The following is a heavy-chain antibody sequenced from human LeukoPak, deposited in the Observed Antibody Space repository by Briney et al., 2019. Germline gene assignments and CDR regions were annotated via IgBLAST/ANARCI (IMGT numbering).Heavy chain of an antibody. Sequence: GGSLRLSCAASGFTFSIYAMTWLRQAPGKGLDWVSSISGSGTSTCYADSVKGRFTISRDKSKNTLYLQMNSLRAEDTAVYYCAKGGDSSSWYEFDYWGQGTLVTVPS. CDR3: AKGGDSSSWYEFDY. CDR2: ISGSGTST. V-gene: IGHV3-23*01. D-gene: IGHD6-13*01. J-gene: IGHJ4*02. CDR1: GFTFSIYA.